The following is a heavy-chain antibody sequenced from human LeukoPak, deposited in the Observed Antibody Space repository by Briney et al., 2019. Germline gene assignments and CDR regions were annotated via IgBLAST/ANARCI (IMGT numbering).Heavy chain of an antibody. D-gene: IGHD6-13*01. V-gene: IGHV4-34*01. Sequence: PGGSLRLSCAASGFTFSSYWMSWVRQPPGKGLEWIGEINHSGSTNYNPSLKSRVTISVDTSKNQFSLKLSSVTAADTAVYYCARKPLAAAGLDYWGQGTLVTVSS. CDR3: ARKPLAAAGLDY. CDR1: GFTFSSYW. J-gene: IGHJ4*02. CDR2: INHSGST.